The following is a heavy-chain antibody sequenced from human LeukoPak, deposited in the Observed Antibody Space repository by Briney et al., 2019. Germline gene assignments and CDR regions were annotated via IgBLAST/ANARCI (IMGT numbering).Heavy chain of an antibody. CDR1: GFTFSNYA. D-gene: IGHD5-18*01. CDR2: ISGSGGST. J-gene: IGHJ4*02. V-gene: IGHV3-23*01. CDR3: TKGTIWLPFDY. Sequence: PGGSLRLSCAASGFTFSNYAMSWARQAPGKGLESVSAISGSGGSTYYADSVKGRFTISRDNSKNTLYLQMNSLRAEDTAVYYCTKGTIWLPFDYWGQGTLVTVSS.